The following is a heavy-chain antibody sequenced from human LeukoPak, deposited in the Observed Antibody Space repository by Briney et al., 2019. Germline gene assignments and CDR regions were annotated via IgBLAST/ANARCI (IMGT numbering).Heavy chain of an antibody. V-gene: IGHV1-24*01. J-gene: IGHJ5*02. D-gene: IGHD4/OR15-4a*01. CDR2: FDPEDGET. CDR1: GYTLTELS. CDR3: ATDSSVGLSAGVLWFDP. Sequence: ASVKVSCKVSGYTLTELSMHWVRQAPGKGLEWMGGFDPEDGETIYAQKFQGRVTMTEDTSTDTAYMELSSLRSEDTAVYYCATDSSVGLSAGVLWFDPWGQGTLVTVSS.